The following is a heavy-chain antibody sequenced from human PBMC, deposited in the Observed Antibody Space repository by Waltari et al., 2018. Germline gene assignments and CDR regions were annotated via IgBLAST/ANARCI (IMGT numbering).Heavy chain of an antibody. CDR3: ARDTGSSGYYFDY. V-gene: IGHV1-69*04. CDR1: GGTFWSYA. D-gene: IGHD6-6*01. J-gene: IGHJ4*02. CDR2: IIRILGTT. Sequence: QVQLVQSGAEVKKPGSSVKVSCKASGGTFWSYAISWVRQAPGQGLEWMGRIIRILGTTNYAQKFQGRVTITADKSTSTAYMELSSLRSEDTAVYYCARDTGSSGYYFDYWGQGTLVTVSS.